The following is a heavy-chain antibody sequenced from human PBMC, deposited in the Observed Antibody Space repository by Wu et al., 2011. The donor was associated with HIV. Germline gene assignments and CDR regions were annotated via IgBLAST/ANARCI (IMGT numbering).Heavy chain of an antibody. CDR2: INPSGGST. V-gene: IGHV1-46*01. Sequence: QVQLVQSGAEVKKPGASVKVSCKASGYTFTSYYIHWVRQAPGQGIEWLGVINPSGGSTTFAQKFQGRVTMTSDTSTSTVYMELSSLGSEDTAIYYCARDLRGYNYGTGGYFDYWGQGTLVTVSS. CDR1: GYTFTSYY. J-gene: IGHJ4*02. D-gene: IGHD5-18*01. CDR3: ARDLRGYNYGTGGYFDY.